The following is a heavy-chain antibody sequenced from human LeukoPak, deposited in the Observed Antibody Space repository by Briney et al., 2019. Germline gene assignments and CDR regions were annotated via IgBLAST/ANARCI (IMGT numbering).Heavy chain of an antibody. Sequence: PGGSLRLSCAASGFSLSSSSMSWVRQAPGQGLEWVSVITGGGGSTYYADSVKGRFTISRDNSKNMLYLQMDSLRAEDTAVYYCAKLTTNWGQGTPVTVSS. J-gene: IGHJ4*02. V-gene: IGHV3-23*01. CDR1: GFSLSSSS. D-gene: IGHD1-26*01. CDR2: ITGGGGST. CDR3: AKLTTN.